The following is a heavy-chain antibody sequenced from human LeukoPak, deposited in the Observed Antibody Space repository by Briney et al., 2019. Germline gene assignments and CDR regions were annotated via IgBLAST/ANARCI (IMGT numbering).Heavy chain of an antibody. V-gene: IGHV1-8*01. CDR3: ARGLGRIAVAGSFDY. J-gene: IGHJ4*02. CDR2: MNPNSGNT. D-gene: IGHD6-19*01. Sequence: ASVKVSCKASGYTFTSYDINWVRQATGRGLEWMGWMNPNSGNTGYAQKFQGRVTMTRNTSISTAYMELSSLRSEDTAVYYCARGLGRIAVAGSFDYWGQGTLVTVSS. CDR1: GYTFTSYD.